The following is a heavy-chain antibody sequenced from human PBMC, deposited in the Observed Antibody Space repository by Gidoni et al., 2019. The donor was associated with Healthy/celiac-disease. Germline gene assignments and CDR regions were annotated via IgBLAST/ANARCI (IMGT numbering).Heavy chain of an antibody. CDR2: IYWDDDK. CDR3: AHLGTTVTT. D-gene: IGHD4-17*01. V-gene: IGHV2-5*02. Sequence: QIPLKESGPPLVKPTQSLTLPCPFSGFSLSTSGVGVGWIRQPPGQALEWLALIYWDDDKRYSPSLKSRITNAKDTSKNQVVLTMANMDPVDTATYYCAHLGTTVTTWGQGTLVTVSS. CDR1: GFSLSTSGVG. J-gene: IGHJ5*02.